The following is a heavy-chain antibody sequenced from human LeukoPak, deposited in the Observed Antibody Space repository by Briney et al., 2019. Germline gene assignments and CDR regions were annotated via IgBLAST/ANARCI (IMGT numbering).Heavy chain of an antibody. J-gene: IGHJ4*02. CDR2: ITNSGSTG. V-gene: IGHV3-11*01. CDR3: GRGHYGIDY. D-gene: IGHD4-17*01. Sequence: GGSLRLSCAASGFTFSDYYMTWFRQAPGKGLEWLSYITNSGSTGYYADSVKGRFTISRDNAKNSLYLQMNSLRAEDTAVYYCGRGHYGIDYWGQGTLATVSS. CDR1: GFTFSDYY.